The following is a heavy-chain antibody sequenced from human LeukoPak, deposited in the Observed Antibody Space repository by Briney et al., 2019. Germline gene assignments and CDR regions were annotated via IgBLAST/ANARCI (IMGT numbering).Heavy chain of an antibody. CDR1: GFTFSSYA. CDR3: AKGVDYCSGGSCPADY. Sequence: PGGSLRLSCAASGFTFSSYAMSWVRQAPGKGLEWVSAISARGGSTYYADSVKGRFSISRDNSKNTLYLQMNSLRAEDTAVYYCAKGVDYCSGGSCPADYWGPGTLVTVSS. CDR2: ISARGGST. D-gene: IGHD2-15*01. J-gene: IGHJ4*02. V-gene: IGHV3-23*01.